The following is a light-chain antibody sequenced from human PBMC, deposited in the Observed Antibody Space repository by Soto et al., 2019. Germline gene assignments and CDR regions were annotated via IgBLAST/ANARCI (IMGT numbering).Light chain of an antibody. V-gene: IGKV1-5*03. J-gene: IGKJ1*01. CDR1: QTISSW. CDR3: QHYNSYSEA. CDR2: KAS. Sequence: DIQMTQYPSTLSGSVGDRVTITCRASQTISSWLAWYQQKPVKAPKLLIYKASTLKSGVPSRFSGSGSGTEFTLTISSLQPDDFATYYCQHYNSYSEAFGQGTKVELK.